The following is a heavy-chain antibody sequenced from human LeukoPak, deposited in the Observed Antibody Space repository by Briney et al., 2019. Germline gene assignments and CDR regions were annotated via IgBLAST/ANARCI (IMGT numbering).Heavy chain of an antibody. CDR1: GGSISSGGYY. J-gene: IGHJ4*02. D-gene: IGHD1-26*01. Sequence: PSETLSLTCTVSGGSISSGGYYWGWIHQHPGKGLEWIGYIYYSGSTYYNPSLKSRVTISVDTSKNQFSLKLSSVTAADTAVYYCARDWDRAWDYWGQGTLVTVSS. CDR2: IYYSGST. CDR3: ARDWDRAWDY. V-gene: IGHV4-31*03.